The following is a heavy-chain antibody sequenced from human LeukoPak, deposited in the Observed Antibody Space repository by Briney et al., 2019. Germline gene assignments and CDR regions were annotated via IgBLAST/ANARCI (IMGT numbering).Heavy chain of an antibody. CDR2: MNPNSGNT. J-gene: IGHJ3*02. CDR1: GYTFTSYD. D-gene: IGHD2-15*01. Sequence: ASVKVSCKASGYTFTSYDINWVRQATGQGLGWMGWMNPNSGNTGYAQKFQGRVTMTRNTSISTAYMELSSLRSEDTAVYYCARGHCSGGSCPTSDAFDIWGQGTMVTVSS. V-gene: IGHV1-8*01. CDR3: ARGHCSGGSCPTSDAFDI.